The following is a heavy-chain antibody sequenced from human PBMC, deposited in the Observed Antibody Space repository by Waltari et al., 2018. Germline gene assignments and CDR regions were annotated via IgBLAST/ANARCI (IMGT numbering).Heavy chain of an antibody. CDR3: ARDTLVPAAITPYYYYFGMDV. V-gene: IGHV4-59*01. CDR2: IYYSWNT. Sequence: QVQLQESGPGLVKPSETLSLTCTVSGGSISGYYWNWIRQPPGKGLEWIGSIYYSWNTDYNPSLKSRVTISIDTSKNQFSLKLSSVTAADTAVYYCARDTLVPAAITPYYYYFGMDVWGQGTAVTVS. CDR1: GGSISGYY. D-gene: IGHD2-2*02. J-gene: IGHJ6*02.